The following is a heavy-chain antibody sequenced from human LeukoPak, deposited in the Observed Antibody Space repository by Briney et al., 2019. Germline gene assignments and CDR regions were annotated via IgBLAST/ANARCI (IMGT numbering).Heavy chain of an antibody. V-gene: IGHV3-53*04. Sequence: RGSLSPSRAPSRVTPTTEYITSGGQAPGKGLEWVSVIYSGGSTYYAASVKGRFTISRHKSKNTLYLHMNSLTAEDTAVYYCARDDPANESVRALTGSYYSFMDVGGQGTTVTVSS. CDR2: IYSGGST. D-gene: IGHD4/OR15-4a*01. J-gene: IGHJ6*02. CDR3: ARDDPANESVRALTGSYYSFMDV. CDR1: RVTPTTEY.